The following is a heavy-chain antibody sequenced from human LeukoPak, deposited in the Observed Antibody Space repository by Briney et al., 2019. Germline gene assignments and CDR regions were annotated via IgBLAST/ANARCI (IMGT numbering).Heavy chain of an antibody. CDR1: GGSISSGDYY. D-gene: IGHD6-19*01. J-gene: IGHJ5*02. CDR3: ARHVAVAGRGWFDP. Sequence: SETLSLTCTVSGGSISSGDYYWSWIRQPPGKGLEWIGYIYYSGSTYYNPSLKSRVTISVDTSKNQFSLKLSSVTSADTAVYYCARHVAVAGRGWFDPWGQGTLVTVSS. V-gene: IGHV4-30-4*01. CDR2: IYYSGST.